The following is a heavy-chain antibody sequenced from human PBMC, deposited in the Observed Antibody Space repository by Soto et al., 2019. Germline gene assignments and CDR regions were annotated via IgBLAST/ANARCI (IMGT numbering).Heavy chain of an antibody. D-gene: IGHD3-16*01. CDR2: IYYSGST. CDR3: TGGFWGPGAPEI. CDR1: GGSISRSTYY. Sequence: QLQLQESGPGLVKPSETLSLTCTVSGGSISRSTYYWGWIRQPPGKGLEWIGNIYYSGSTYYNPSLKRRVPLSAGTSQSQAPLKLGFVTGADTAKYYRTGGFWGPGAPEIWGRGEIVTVSS. V-gene: IGHV4-39*01. J-gene: IGHJ3*02.